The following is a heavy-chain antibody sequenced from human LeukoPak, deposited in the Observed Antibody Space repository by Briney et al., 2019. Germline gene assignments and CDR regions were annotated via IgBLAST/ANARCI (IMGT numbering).Heavy chain of an antibody. CDR2: ISAYNGNT. V-gene: IGHV1-18*01. Sequence: ASVKVSCKASGYTFTSYGISWVRQAPGQGLEWMGWISAYNGNTNYAQKLQGRVTMTTGTSTSTAYMELRSLRSDDTAVYYCARDKGDGSFGSSWFSQYEFDYWGQGTLVTVSS. J-gene: IGHJ4*02. CDR3: ARDKGDGSFGSSWFSQYEFDY. D-gene: IGHD6-13*01. CDR1: GYTFTSYG.